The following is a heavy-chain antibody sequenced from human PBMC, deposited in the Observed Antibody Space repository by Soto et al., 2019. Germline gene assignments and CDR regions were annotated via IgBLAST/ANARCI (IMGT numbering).Heavy chain of an antibody. V-gene: IGHV3-23*01. CDR2: ISGSGGST. Sequence: PGGSLRLSCAAPGCTFSSYAMSWVRQAPGKGLEWVSAISGSGGSTYYADSVKGRFTISRDNSKNTLYLQMNSLRAEDTAVYYCAKPGYSYDNYYYYYMDVWGKGTTVTVPS. CDR1: GCTFSSYA. J-gene: IGHJ6*03. CDR3: AKPGYSYDNYYYYYMDV. D-gene: IGHD5-18*01.